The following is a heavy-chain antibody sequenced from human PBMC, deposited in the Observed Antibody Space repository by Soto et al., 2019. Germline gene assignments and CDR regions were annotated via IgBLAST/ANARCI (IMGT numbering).Heavy chain of an antibody. V-gene: IGHV1-46*01. J-gene: IGHJ6*02. CDR3: ARKMYSSHYYYGMGV. D-gene: IGHD6-13*01. Sequence: QVQLVQSGAEVKKPGASVKVSCKASGYTFTSYYMHWVRQAPGQGLEWMGIINPSGGSTSYAQKFQGRVTMTRDTSTSTVYMELSSLRSEDTAVYYCARKMYSSHYYYGMGVWGQGTTVTVSS. CDR2: INPSGGST. CDR1: GYTFTSYY.